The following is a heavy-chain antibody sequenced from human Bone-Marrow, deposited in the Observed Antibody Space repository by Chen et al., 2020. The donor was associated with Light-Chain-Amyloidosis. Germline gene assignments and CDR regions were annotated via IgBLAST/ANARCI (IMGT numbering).Heavy chain of an antibody. Sequence: EVQLVESGGGLVQPGGSLRLFCVASGFTFSSHWMSWVRQAPGKGLEWVANIKQDGSEKYYADSVKCRFTISRDNAKNSLYLQMNSLRAEDTAVYYCAEINTNWGQGTLVTVSS. CDR1: GFTFSSHW. CDR3: AEINTN. CDR2: IKQDGSEK. J-gene: IGHJ4*02. V-gene: IGHV3-7*01.